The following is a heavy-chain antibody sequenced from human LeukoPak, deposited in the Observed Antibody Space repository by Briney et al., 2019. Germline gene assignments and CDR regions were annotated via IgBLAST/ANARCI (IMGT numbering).Heavy chain of an antibody. Sequence: PSETLSLTCAAYGGSFSDYYWIWIRQPPSGKGLEWIGEINHGGSTNYNPSLKSRVTISIDTSKNQFSLNLTSVTAADMAMYYCARLNIAGGFDYWGQGTLVTVSS. D-gene: IGHD2-21*01. CDR1: GGSFSDYY. CDR2: INHGGST. CDR3: ARLNIAGGFDY. V-gene: IGHV4-34*01. J-gene: IGHJ4*02.